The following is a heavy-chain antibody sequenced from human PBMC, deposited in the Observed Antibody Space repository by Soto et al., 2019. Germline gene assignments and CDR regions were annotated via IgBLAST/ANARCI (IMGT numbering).Heavy chain of an antibody. CDR1: GFTFSSYW. D-gene: IGHD1-7*01. Sequence: GGSLRLSCAASGFTFSSYWMHWVRQAPGKGLVWVSRINSDESSTSYADSVKGRFTISRDNAKNTLYLQMNSLRAEDTAVYYCARVTWNYDAFDIWGQGTMVTVSS. J-gene: IGHJ3*02. CDR2: INSDESST. CDR3: ARVTWNYDAFDI. V-gene: IGHV3-74*01.